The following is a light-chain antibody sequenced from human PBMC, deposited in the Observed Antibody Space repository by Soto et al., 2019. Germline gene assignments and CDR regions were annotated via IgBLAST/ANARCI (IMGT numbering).Light chain of an antibody. CDR1: QGISTF. CDR2: AAS. Sequence: DIQLTHSPSFLSASVGGRVTITCRASQGISTFLAWYQQKPGKAPKLLIYAASILQSGVPSRFRGSGAGKESTLTSSRLQPEDFATYLCKQLNSYHLTFGGGTKGDIX. CDR3: KQLNSYHLT. V-gene: IGKV1-9*01. J-gene: IGKJ4*01.